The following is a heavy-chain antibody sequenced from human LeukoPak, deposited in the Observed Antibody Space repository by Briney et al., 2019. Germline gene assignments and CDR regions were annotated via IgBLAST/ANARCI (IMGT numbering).Heavy chain of an antibody. V-gene: IGHV3-48*03. CDR1: GFTFSSYE. D-gene: IGHD2-2*02. CDR2: ISSGGSIT. CDR3: ARPYCSSTSCYTGWFDP. J-gene: IGHJ5*02. Sequence: GGSLRLSCAASGFTFSSYEMNWVRQAPGKGLEWVSYISSGGSITYYADSVKGQFAISRDNAKNSLSLQMNSLRAEDTAVYYCARPYCSSTSCYTGWFDPWGQGTLVTVSS.